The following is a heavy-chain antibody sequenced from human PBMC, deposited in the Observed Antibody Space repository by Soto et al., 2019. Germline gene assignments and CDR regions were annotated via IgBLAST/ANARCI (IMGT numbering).Heavy chain of an antibody. Sequence: GGSLRLSCAASGFTFSGYWMSWVRQAPGKGLEWVANIKQDGSEKYYVDSVKGRFTISRDNAKNSLYLQMNSLRAEDTAVYYCARDLARAIWFDPWGQGTLVTVSS. D-gene: IGHD3-3*01. V-gene: IGHV3-7*01. CDR2: IKQDGSEK. J-gene: IGHJ5*02. CDR3: ARDLARAIWFDP. CDR1: GFTFSGYW.